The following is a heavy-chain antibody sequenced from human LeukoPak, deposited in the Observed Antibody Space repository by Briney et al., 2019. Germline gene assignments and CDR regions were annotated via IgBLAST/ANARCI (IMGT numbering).Heavy chain of an antibody. V-gene: IGHV1-3*01. CDR1: GYSFTNYA. CDR2: INAGDGST. J-gene: IGHJ4*02. Sequence: ASVKVSCTASGYSFTNYAMHWVRQAPGQRLEWMGWINAGDGSTKLSQKFQGRVTITRDTSASTAYMELSNLKSEDTAVYYCAKNDIGNYYDSSGPDYWGQGTLVTVPS. CDR3: AKNDIGNYYDSSGPDY. D-gene: IGHD3-22*01.